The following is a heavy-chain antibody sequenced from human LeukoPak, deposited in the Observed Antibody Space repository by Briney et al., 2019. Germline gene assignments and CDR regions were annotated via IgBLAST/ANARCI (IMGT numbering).Heavy chain of an antibody. J-gene: IGHJ6*02. CDR3: ARAGRTMIVAAMGYGMDV. CDR2: IIPILGIA. Sequence: GASVKVSCKVSGYTLTKLSMHWVRQAPGQGLEWMGRIIPILGIANYAQKFQGRVTITADKSTSTAYMELSSLRSEDTAVYYCARAGRTMIVAAMGYGMDVWGQGTTVTVSS. V-gene: IGHV1-69*04. D-gene: IGHD3-22*01. CDR1: GYTLTKLS.